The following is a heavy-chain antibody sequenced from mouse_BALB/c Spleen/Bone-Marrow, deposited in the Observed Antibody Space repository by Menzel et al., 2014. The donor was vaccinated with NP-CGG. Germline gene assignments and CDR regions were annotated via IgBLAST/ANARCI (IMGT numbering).Heavy chain of an antibody. Sequence: VQLVESGAELVKPGASVKLSCKASGYTFTSYYMYWVKQRPGQGLEWIGEINPSNGGTNFNEKFKSKATLTVDKSSSTAYMQLSSPTSEDSAVYYCTRSGTSWLRRSWYFDVWGAGTTVAVSS. J-gene: IGHJ1*01. CDR2: INPSNGGT. D-gene: IGHD2-2*01. CDR1: GYTFTSYY. CDR3: TRSGTSWLRRSWYFDV. V-gene: IGHV1S81*02.